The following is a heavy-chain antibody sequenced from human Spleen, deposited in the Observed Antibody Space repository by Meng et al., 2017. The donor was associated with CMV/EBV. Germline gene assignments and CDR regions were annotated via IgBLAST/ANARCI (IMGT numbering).Heavy chain of an antibody. D-gene: IGHD3-16*02. Sequence: LVQQSGAVMLMPSGTLSLTCAVLGGSFSGYYWCWIRQPPGKGLEWIGEINHSGSTNYNPSVKSRVTISVDTSKNQFSLKLSSVTAADMAVYYCARGCRVGVWGSYRFGGYFDLWGRGTLVTVSS. CDR1: GGSFSGYY. CDR2: INHSGST. V-gene: IGHV4-34*01. CDR3: ARGCRVGVWGSYRFGGYFDL. J-gene: IGHJ2*01.